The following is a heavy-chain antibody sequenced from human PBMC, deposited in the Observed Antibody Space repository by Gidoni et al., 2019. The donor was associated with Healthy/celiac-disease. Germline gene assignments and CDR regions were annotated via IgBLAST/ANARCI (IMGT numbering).Heavy chain of an antibody. V-gene: IGHV4-38-2*02. Sequence: QVQLQESGPGLVTPSETLSLTCTVSVYSISSGYYWGWIRQPPGKGLEWIGSIYHSGSTYYNPSLKSRVTISVDTSKNQFSLKLSSVTAADTAVYYCARVYSNYGDSFDYWGQGTLVTVSS. J-gene: IGHJ4*02. CDR1: VYSISSGYY. D-gene: IGHD4-4*01. CDR3: ARVYSNYGDSFDY. CDR2: IYHSGST.